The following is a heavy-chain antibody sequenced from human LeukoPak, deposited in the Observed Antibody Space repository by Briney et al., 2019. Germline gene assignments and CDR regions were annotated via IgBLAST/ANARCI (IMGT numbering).Heavy chain of an antibody. V-gene: IGHV4-39*07. D-gene: IGHD2-2*01. Sequence: SETLSLTCTVSGGSISSSNYYWGWLRQPPGKGLEWIGEINHSGSTNYNPSLKSRVTISVDTSKNQFSLKLSSVTAADTAVYYCARGRGTTFRGYCSSTSCYGGGPYYYYMDVWGKGTTGTVSS. J-gene: IGHJ6*03. CDR2: INHSGST. CDR3: ARGRGTTFRGYCSSTSCYGGGPYYYYMDV. CDR1: GGSISSSNYY.